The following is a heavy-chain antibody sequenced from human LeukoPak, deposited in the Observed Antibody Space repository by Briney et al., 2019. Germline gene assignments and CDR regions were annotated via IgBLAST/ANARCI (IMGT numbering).Heavy chain of an antibody. J-gene: IGHJ3*02. Sequence: GGSLRLSCEASGFTFSSYAMSWVRQGPGKGLEWVSAISGSGASTYYADSVKGRFTLSRDNSKNTLSLQMNSLRAEDTAVYYCAKSPYGSGSYVGASDIWGQGTMATVSS. CDR1: GFTFSSYA. D-gene: IGHD3-10*01. CDR2: ISGSGAST. V-gene: IGHV3-23*01. CDR3: AKSPYGSGSYVGASDI.